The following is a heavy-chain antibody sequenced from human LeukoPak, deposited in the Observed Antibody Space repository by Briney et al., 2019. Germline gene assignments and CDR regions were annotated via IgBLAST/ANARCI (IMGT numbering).Heavy chain of an antibody. CDR2: MNPNSGNT. V-gene: IGHV1-8*01. J-gene: IGHJ4*02. D-gene: IGHD3-10*01. CDR3: ARLPKKYYYGSGRNLGPAYYFDY. CDR1: GYTFTSYD. Sequence: PLASVKVSCKASGYTFTSYDINWVRQATGQGLEWMGWMNPNSGNTGYAQKFQGRLTMTRNTSISTAYMELSSLTSEDTAVYYCARLPKKYYYGSGRNLGPAYYFDYWGQGTLVTVSS.